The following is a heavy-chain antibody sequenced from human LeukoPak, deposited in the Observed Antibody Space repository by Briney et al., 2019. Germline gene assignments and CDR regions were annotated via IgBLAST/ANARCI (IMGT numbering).Heavy chain of an antibody. D-gene: IGHD3-10*01. J-gene: IGHJ5*02. CDR3: ARDFIYGSETAWFDP. V-gene: IGHV1-2*02. CDR2: INPNSGGT. CDR1: GGTFSSYA. Sequence: GASVKVSCKASGGTFSSYAISWVRQAPGQGLEWMGWINPNSGGTNYAQKFQGRVTMTRDTSISTAYMELSRLRSDDTAVYYCARDFIYGSETAWFDPWGQGTLVTVSS.